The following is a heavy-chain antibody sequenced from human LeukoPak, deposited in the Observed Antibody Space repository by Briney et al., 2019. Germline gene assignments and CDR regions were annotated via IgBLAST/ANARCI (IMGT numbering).Heavy chain of an antibody. CDR1: GGSFSGYY. V-gene: IGHV4-34*01. J-gene: IGHJ4*02. CDR3: ARPAGGYSSFFDY. D-gene: IGHD5-18*01. Sequence: PSETPSLTCAVYGGSFSGYYWSWIRQPPGKGLEWIGEINHSGSTNYNPSLKSRVTISVDTSKNQFSLKLSSVTVADTAVYYCARPAGGYSSFFDYWGQGTLVTVSS. CDR2: INHSGST.